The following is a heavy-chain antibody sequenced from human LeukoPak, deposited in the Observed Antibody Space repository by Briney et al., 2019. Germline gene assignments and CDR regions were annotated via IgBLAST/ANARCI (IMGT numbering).Heavy chain of an antibody. D-gene: IGHD4-11*01. V-gene: IGHV3-23*01. CDR1: GFTFSSYA. J-gene: IGHJ4*02. Sequence: GGSLRLSCAASGFTFSSYAMSWVRQAPGKGLEWVSAISGSGGSTYYADSVKGRFTISRDNSKNPLYLQMNSLRAEDTAVYYCAKDSTPLSTVTTAGAFDSFDYWGQGTLVTVSS. CDR3: AKDSTPLSTVTTAGAFDSFDY. CDR2: ISGSGGST.